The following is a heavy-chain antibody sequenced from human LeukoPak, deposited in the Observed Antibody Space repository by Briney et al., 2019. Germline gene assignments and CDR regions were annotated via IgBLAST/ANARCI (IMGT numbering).Heavy chain of an antibody. J-gene: IGHJ6*02. CDR3: ARAVTTSYYYYGMDV. D-gene: IGHD4-17*01. Sequence: GASVKVSCKASGGTFSSYAISWVRQAPGQGLEWMGRIIPILGIANYAQKFQGRVTITADKSTSTAYMELSSLRPEDTAVYYCARAVTTSYYYYGMDVWGQGTTVTVSS. CDR1: GGTFSSYA. CDR2: IIPILGIA. V-gene: IGHV1-69*04.